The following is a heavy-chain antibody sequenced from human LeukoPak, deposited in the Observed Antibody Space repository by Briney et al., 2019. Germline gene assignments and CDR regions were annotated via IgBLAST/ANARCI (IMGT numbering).Heavy chain of an antibody. D-gene: IGHD4-17*01. Sequence: GGSLRLSCAASGFTFSSYAMHWVRQAPGKGLEWVAVIHSGGSTYYANSVKDRFTFSRDSSKNTVYLQMNSLRAEDTAVYYCVGATGFGYWGQGTLVTVSS. J-gene: IGHJ4*02. CDR3: VGATGFGY. CDR2: IHSGGST. V-gene: IGHV3-66*01. CDR1: GFTFSSYA.